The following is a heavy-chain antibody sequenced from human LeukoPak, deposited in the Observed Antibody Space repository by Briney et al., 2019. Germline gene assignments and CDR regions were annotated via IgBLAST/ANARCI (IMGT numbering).Heavy chain of an antibody. CDR2: ILFSGST. D-gene: IGHD1-26*01. CDR3: ARHTSGSHSPSTGYYGMDV. V-gene: IGHV4-59*08. CDR1: GGSISVFY. J-gene: IGHJ6*02. Sequence: SETLSLTCTVSGGSISVFYWSWIRQPPGKGLEWIGYILFSGSTNYKTSLKSRVTISVDTSMNQFSLKMSSVTAADTAVYYCARHTSGSHSPSTGYYGMDVWGQGTTVTVSS.